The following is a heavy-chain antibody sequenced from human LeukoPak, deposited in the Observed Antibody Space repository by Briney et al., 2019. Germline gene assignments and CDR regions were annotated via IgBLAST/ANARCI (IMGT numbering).Heavy chain of an antibody. CDR2: IKQDGTVQ. J-gene: IGHJ4*02. V-gene: IGHV3-7*01. CDR1: GLTFSYYW. Sequence: GGSLRLSCAASGLTFSYYWMSWVRQAPGRGLEWVANIKQDGTVQYYLDSVRGRFTISRDNGKNSLYLQMNKLRADDTAVYYCARASSRGGYCKSTSCSYFFDSWGQGTLVTVSS. CDR3: ARASSRGGYCKSTSCSYFFDS. D-gene: IGHD2-2*01.